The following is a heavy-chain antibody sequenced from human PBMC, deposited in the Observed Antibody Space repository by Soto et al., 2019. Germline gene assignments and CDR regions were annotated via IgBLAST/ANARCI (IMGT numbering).Heavy chain of an antibody. CDR2: ISGSGGST. J-gene: IGHJ5*02. CDR1: GFTFSSYA. D-gene: IGHD3-9*01. V-gene: IGHV3-23*01. CDR3: AKDGNPIPYLTGYYRLGWFDP. Sequence: GGSLRLSCAASGFTFSSYAISWVRQAPGKGLEWVSAISGSGGSTYYADSVKGRFTISRDNSKNTLYLQMNSLRAEDTAVYYCAKDGNPIPYLTGYYRLGWFDPWGQGTLVTVSS.